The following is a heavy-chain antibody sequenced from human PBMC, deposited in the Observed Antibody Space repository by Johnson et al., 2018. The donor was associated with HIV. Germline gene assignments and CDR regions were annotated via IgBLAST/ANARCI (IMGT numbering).Heavy chain of an antibody. J-gene: IGHJ3*02. Sequence: QVQLVESGGGVVQPGRSLRLSSAASGFTFSRYAMHWVRQAPGKGLEWVAVISYDGSNKYYAASVKGRFTISRDNSKNTLYLQMNSLRAEDTAVYYCAKDRVVIAAHDAFDIWGQGTMVTVSS. CDR3: AKDRVVIAAHDAFDI. CDR1: GFTFSRYA. V-gene: IGHV3-30*04. CDR2: ISYDGSNK. D-gene: IGHD2-21*01.